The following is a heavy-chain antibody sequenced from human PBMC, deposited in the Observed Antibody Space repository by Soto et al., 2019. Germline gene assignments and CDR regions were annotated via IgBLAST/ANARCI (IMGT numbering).Heavy chain of an antibody. Sequence: PSETLSLNCTVSGGSISSSSYYWGWIRQPPGKGLEWIGSIYYSGSTYYNPSLKSRVTISVDTSKNQFSLKLSSVTAADTAVYYCAISGYYGSGSYEDYFDYWGQGTLVTVSS. V-gene: IGHV4-39*01. D-gene: IGHD3-10*01. CDR1: GGSISSSSYY. CDR3: AISGYYGSGSYEDYFDY. CDR2: IYYSGST. J-gene: IGHJ4*02.